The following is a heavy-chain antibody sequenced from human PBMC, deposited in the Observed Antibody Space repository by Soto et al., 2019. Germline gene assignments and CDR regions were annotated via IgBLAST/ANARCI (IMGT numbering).Heavy chain of an antibody. J-gene: IGHJ1*01. CDR1: GYSFTNYW. CDR2: IDPSDSYT. Sequence: PGESLKISCQGSGYSFTNYWISWVRQMPGKGLEWMGKIDPSDSYTNYSPSFQGHVTISADKSISTAYLHWSSLKASDTAMYYCARRAGDHLEYLQHWGQGTLVTVSS. V-gene: IGHV5-10-1*01. D-gene: IGHD6-19*01. CDR3: ARRAGDHLEYLQH.